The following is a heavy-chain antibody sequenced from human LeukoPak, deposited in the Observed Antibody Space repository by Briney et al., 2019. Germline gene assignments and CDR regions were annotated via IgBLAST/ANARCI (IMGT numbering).Heavy chain of an antibody. J-gene: IGHJ4*02. Sequence: GGSLRLSCAASGFTFSSYSMNWVRQAPGKGLEWVSSISSSSSYIYYADSVKGRFTISRDNAKNSLYLQMNSLRVDDTAVYYCARHRGFPTTAKKLIDHWGQGTLVTVSS. CDR3: ARHRGFPTTAKKLIDH. V-gene: IGHV3-21*01. CDR2: ISSSSSYI. CDR1: GFTFSSYS. D-gene: IGHD1-1*01.